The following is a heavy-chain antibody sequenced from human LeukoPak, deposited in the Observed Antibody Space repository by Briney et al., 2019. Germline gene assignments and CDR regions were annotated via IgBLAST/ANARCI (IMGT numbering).Heavy chain of an antibody. CDR1: GFTFSSYA. CDR3: AKGGGGALYPHYGDYY. Sequence: PGGSLRLSCAASGFTFSSYAMGWVRQAPGKGLECVSAISGNGGSSYYADSVKGRFTISRDNSKNTLYLQMNSLRAEDAAVYYCAKGGGGALYPHYGDYYWGQGTLVTASA. CDR2: ISGNGGSS. J-gene: IGHJ4*02. V-gene: IGHV3-23*01. D-gene: IGHD4-17*01.